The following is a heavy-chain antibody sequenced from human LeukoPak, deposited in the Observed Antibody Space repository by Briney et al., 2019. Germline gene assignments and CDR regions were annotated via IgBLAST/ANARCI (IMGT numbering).Heavy chain of an antibody. J-gene: IGHJ3*02. V-gene: IGHV5-51*01. CDR3: AGILSCSGGSCRNAFDI. CDR1: GYSFTSYW. D-gene: IGHD2-15*01. CDR2: IYPGDSDT. Sequence: GESLKISCKGSGYSFTSYWIGWVRQMPGKGLEWMGIIYPGDSDTRYSPSFQGQVTISADKSISTAYLQWSSLKASDTAMYYCAGILSCSGGSCRNAFDIWGQGTMVTVSS.